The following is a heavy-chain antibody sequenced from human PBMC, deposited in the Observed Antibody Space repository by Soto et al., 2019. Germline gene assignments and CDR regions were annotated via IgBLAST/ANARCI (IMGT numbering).Heavy chain of an antibody. V-gene: IGHV1-2*04. D-gene: IGHD6-19*01. CDR2: INPNSGGT. Sequence: ASVKVSCKASGYTFTGYYMHWVRQAPGQGLEWMGWINPNSGGTNYAQKFQGWVTMTRDTSISTAYMELSRLRSDDTAVYYCARSSRYSSGWYGNGMDVWGQGTTVTVSS. CDR1: GYTFTGYY. J-gene: IGHJ6*02. CDR3: ARSSRYSSGWYGNGMDV.